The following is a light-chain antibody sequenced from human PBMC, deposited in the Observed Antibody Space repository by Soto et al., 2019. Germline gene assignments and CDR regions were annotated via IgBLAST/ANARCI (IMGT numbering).Light chain of an antibody. CDR1: QTISTL. J-gene: IGKJ1*01. CDR3: QQYRTYPWT. CDR2: KAS. V-gene: IGKV1-5*03. Sequence: DIQMTQSPSTLSASVGDRVTITCRASQTISTLLAWYQQRPGKAPNLLIYKASSLESGVPSRLSGSESGTEFTLTISSLRPDDFATYFCQQYRTYPWTFGQGTKVEVK.